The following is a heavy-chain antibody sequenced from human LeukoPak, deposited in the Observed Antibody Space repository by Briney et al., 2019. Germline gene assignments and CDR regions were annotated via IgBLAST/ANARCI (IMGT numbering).Heavy chain of an antibody. Sequence: ASVRVSCKASGYTFTSYGISWVRQAPGQGLEWMGWISAYNGNTNYAQKLQGRVTMTIDTSTSTAYMELRSLRSDDTAVYYCARDDHYVLRFLDWGQGTLVTVSS. V-gene: IGHV1-18*01. CDR1: GYTFTSYG. J-gene: IGHJ4*02. CDR3: ARDDHYVLRFLD. D-gene: IGHD3-3*01. CDR2: ISAYNGNT.